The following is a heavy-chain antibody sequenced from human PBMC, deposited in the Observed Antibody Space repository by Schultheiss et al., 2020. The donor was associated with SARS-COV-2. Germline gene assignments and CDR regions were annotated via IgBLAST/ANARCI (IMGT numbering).Heavy chain of an antibody. CDR1: GYSISSGYY. Sequence: SETLSLTCAVSGYSISSGYYWGWIRQPPGKGLEWIGSIYHSGSTYYNPSLKSRVTISVDTSKNQFSLKLSSVTTADTAVYYCARGGHPLSNWFDPWGQGTLVTVSS. V-gene: IGHV4-38-2*01. CDR2: IYHSGST. D-gene: IGHD3-16*01. CDR3: ARGGHPLSNWFDP. J-gene: IGHJ5*02.